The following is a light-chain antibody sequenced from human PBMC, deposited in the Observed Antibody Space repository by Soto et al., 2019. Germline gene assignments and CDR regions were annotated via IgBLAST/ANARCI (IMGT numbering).Light chain of an antibody. CDR2: EVS. CDR3: CSYAGSDTFV. V-gene: IGLV2-23*02. J-gene: IGLJ1*01. Sequence: QSVLTRPASVSGSPGQSITISCTGTSSGVGSYNLVSWYQQYPGKAPKLLIYEVSKRPSGVSNRFSGSKSGNTASLTISGLQVEDEADYYCCSYAGSDTFVFGAGTKLTVL. CDR1: SSGVGSYNL.